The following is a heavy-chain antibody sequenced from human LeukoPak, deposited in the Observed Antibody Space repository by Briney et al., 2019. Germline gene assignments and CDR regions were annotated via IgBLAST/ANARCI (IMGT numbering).Heavy chain of an antibody. D-gene: IGHD6-13*01. CDR1: GGSFSGYY. CDR3: ARARIAAAVNV. V-gene: IGHV4-34*01. J-gene: IGHJ6*04. Sequence: SETLSLTCAVYGGSFSGYYWSWIRQPPGKGLEWIGEINHSGSTNYNPSLKSRVTISVDTSKNQFSLKLGSVTAADTAVYYCARARIAAAVNVWGKGTTVTVSS. CDR2: INHSGST.